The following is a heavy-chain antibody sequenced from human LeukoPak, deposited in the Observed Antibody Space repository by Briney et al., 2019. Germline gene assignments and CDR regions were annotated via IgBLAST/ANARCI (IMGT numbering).Heavy chain of an antibody. CDR2: IYTSGST. CDR3: ARDYCTSTTCPNWFDP. D-gene: IGHD2-2*01. J-gene: IGHJ5*02. V-gene: IGHV4-61*02. Sequence: SQTLSLTCTVSGGSISSGSYYWSWIRQPAGKGLEGIGRIYTSGSTNYNPSLKSRVTISVDKSKNQFSLKLNSVTAADTAVYYCARDYCTSTTCPNWFDPWGQGTLVTVSS. CDR1: GGSISSGSYY.